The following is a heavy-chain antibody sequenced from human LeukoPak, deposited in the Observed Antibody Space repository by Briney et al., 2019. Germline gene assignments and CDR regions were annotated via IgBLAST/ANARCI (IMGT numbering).Heavy chain of an antibody. CDR1: GFAFSRND. V-gene: IGHV3-23*01. J-gene: IGHJ3*01. Sequence: GGSLRLSCAASGFAFSRNDMFWVRQAPGKGLEWVSCISGSSGATYYADSVRGRFTISRDNSKNTVFLQMNSLRAEDTAIYYCAKGGPGAFDFWGQGTMVTVSS. D-gene: IGHD2-15*01. CDR2: ISGSSGAT. CDR3: AKGGPGAFDF.